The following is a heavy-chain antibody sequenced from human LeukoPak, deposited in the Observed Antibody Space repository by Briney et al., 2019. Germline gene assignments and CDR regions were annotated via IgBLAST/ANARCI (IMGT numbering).Heavy chain of an antibody. Sequence: GGPLTLSCAASGFPFSSYAMHWVRPAPGKGLEYVSAISSNGGSTYYANSVKGRFTISRDNSKNTLYLQMGSLRAEDMAVYYCARGYGSGSYFPDYWGQGALVTVSS. D-gene: IGHD3-10*01. V-gene: IGHV3-64*01. CDR1: GFPFSSYA. J-gene: IGHJ4*02. CDR3: ARGYGSGSYFPDY. CDR2: ISSNGGST.